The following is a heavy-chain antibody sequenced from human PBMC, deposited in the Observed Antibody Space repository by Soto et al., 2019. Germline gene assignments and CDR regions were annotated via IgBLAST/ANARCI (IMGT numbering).Heavy chain of an antibody. V-gene: IGHV1-18*01. CDR1: GYTFTSYG. CDR2: ISAYNGNT. D-gene: IGHD4-17*01. Sequence: GASVKVSCKSSGYTFTSYGISWVRQAPGQELEWMGWISAYNGNTNYAQKLQGRVTMTTDTSTSTAYMEVRSLRSDDTAVYYCARLGDYGDYDDAFDIWGQGKMVTVSS. J-gene: IGHJ3*02. CDR3: ARLGDYGDYDDAFDI.